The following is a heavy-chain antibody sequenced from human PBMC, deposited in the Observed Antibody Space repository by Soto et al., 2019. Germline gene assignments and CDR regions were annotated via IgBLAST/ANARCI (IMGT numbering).Heavy chain of an antibody. V-gene: IGHV4-59*01. CDR3: ARTPADSGYDYLRYYYYYMDV. Sequence: SETLSLTCTVSGGSISSYYWSWIRQPPGKGLEWIGYIYYSGSTNYNPSLKSRVTISVDTSKNQFSLKLSSVTAADTAVYYCARTPADSGYDYLRYYYYYMDVWGKGTTVTVSS. D-gene: IGHD5-12*01. CDR2: IYYSGST. J-gene: IGHJ6*03. CDR1: GGSISSYY.